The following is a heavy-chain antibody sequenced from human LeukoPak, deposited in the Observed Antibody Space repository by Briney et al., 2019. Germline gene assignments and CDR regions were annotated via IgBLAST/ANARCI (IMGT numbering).Heavy chain of an antibody. CDR3: ARDRETYSSSLKAFDI. Sequence: ASVKVSCKASGYTFTSYYMHWVRQAPGQGLEWTGIINPSGGSTTYAQKFQGRITMTRDTSTSTVYMELSSLRSEDTAVYYCARDRETYSSSLKAFDIWGQGTMVTVSS. V-gene: IGHV1-46*01. CDR1: GYTFTSYY. D-gene: IGHD6-6*01. CDR2: INPSGGST. J-gene: IGHJ3*02.